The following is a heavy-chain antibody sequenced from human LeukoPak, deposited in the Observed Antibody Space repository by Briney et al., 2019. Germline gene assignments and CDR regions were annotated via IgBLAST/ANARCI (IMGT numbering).Heavy chain of an antibody. D-gene: IGHD5-24*01. CDR3: ATGEMATAY. V-gene: IGHV3-21*01. Sequence: PGGSLRRSGAGSGFTFSSYSRNWLRHAPGKGLEWVSSISSRSSYIYYADSVKGRFTISRDNAKRSMYLQMNSLSAEDTAVYYCATGEMATAYWGQGTLVTVSS. CDR1: GFTFSSYS. CDR2: ISSRSSYI. J-gene: IGHJ4*02.